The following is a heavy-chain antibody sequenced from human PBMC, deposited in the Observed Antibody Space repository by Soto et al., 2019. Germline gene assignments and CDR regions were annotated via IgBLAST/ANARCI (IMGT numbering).Heavy chain of an antibody. CDR3: ARDVMGIVVVTASPLNY. Sequence: GGSLRLSCAASGFTFSSYAMHWVRQAPGKGLGWVAVISYDGSNKYYADSVKGRFTISRDNSKNTLYLQMNSLRAEDTAVYYCARDVMGIVVVTASPLNYWGQGTLVTVSS. CDR1: GFTFSSYA. J-gene: IGHJ4*02. CDR2: ISYDGSNK. D-gene: IGHD2-21*02. V-gene: IGHV3-30-3*01.